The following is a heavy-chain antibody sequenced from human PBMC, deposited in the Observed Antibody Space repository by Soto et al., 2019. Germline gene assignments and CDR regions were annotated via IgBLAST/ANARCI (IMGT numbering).Heavy chain of an antibody. CDR1: GYRFTRYW. CDR2: IYPGDSDT. J-gene: IGHJ4*02. D-gene: IGHD4-17*01. V-gene: IGHV5-51*01. CDR3: ARRASEGSDYHLIDY. Sequence: GESLKISCKGSGYRFTRYWIGWVRQMPGKGLEWMGIIYPGDSDTRYSPSFQGQVTISADKSISTAYLQWSSLKASDTAMYYCARRASEGSDYHLIDYWGQGTLVTVSS.